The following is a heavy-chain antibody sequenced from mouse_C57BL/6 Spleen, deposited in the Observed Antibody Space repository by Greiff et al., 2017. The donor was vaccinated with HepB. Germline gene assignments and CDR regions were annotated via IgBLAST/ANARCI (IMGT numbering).Heavy chain of an antibody. CDR2: IDPETGGT. D-gene: IGHD2-4*01. V-gene: IGHV1-15*01. J-gene: IGHJ4*01. CDR1: GYTFTDYE. Sequence: VQLQESGAELVRPGASVTLSCKASGYTFTDYEMHWVKQTPVHGLEWIGAIDPETGGTAYNQKFKGKAILTADKSSSTAYMELRSLTSEDSAVYYCTRLAMRAMDYWGQGTSVTVSS. CDR3: TRLAMRAMDY.